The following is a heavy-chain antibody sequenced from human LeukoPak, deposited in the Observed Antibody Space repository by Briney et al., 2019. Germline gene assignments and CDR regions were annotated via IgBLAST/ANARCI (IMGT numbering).Heavy chain of an antibody. J-gene: IGHJ6*02. D-gene: IGHD3-9*01. Sequence: SVKVSCKASGYTFTSYGISWVRQAPGQGLEWMGWISDYNGNTNYAQKLRGRVTMTTDTSTSTAYMELRSLRSDDTAVYYCARSPTRDLLRYFDLGLDYYYYGMDVWGQGTTVTVSS. CDR3: ARSPTRDLLRYFDLGLDYYYYGMDV. CDR1: GYTFTSYG. CDR2: ISDYNGNT. V-gene: IGHV1-18*01.